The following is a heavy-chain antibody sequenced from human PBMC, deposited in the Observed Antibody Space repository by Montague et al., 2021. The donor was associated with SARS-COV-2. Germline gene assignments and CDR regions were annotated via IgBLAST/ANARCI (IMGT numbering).Heavy chain of an antibody. Sequence: SETLSLTCTVSTGSLSTYYWSWIRQPPGKGLEWIGYIYYSGSTYYNPSLKSRVTISVDTSKNQFSLKLSSVTAADTAVYYCARLTAGYCSGGSCYWGTGFDYWGQGTLVTVSS. CDR1: TGSLSTYY. CDR3: ARLTAGYCSGGSCYWGTGFDY. D-gene: IGHD2-15*01. CDR2: IYYSGST. J-gene: IGHJ4*02. V-gene: IGHV4-59*12.